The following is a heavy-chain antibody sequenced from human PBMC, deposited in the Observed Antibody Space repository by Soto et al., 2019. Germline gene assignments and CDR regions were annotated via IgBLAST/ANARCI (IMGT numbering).Heavy chain of an antibody. V-gene: IGHV4-31*03. J-gene: IGHJ4*02. Sequence: QVQLQESGPGLVQPSQTLSLACTVSGGSITTVGNYWSWIRQFPGKGLEWIGHISYSGSTNSNPSLRRRLSMSVDTSKNQFSLELSSVTAADTAVYYCARESEDLTSNFDYWGQGTLVIVSS. CDR1: GGSITTVGNY. CDR3: ARESEDLTSNFDY. CDR2: ISYSGST.